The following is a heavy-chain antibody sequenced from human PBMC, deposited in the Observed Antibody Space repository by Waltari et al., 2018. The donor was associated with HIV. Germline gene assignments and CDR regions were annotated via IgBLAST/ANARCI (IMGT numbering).Heavy chain of an antibody. CDR2: INSDGSST. Sequence: ESGGGLVQPGGSLRLSCAASGFTFSSYWMHWVRQAPGKGLVWVSRINSDGSSTSYADSVKGRFTISRDNAKNTLYLQMNSLRAEDTAVYYCASGYSSSWRSDYYYYGMDVWGQGTTVTVSS. CDR3: ASGYSSSWRSDYYYYGMDV. J-gene: IGHJ6*02. V-gene: IGHV3-74*01. CDR1: GFTFSSYW. D-gene: IGHD6-13*01.